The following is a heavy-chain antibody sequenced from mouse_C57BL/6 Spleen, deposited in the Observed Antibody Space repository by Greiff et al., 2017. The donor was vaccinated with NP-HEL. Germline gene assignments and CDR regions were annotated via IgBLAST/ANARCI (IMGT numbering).Heavy chain of an antibody. V-gene: IGHV14-4*01. CDR1: GFNIKDDY. CDR3: TDYYGSSYGY. Sequence: VQLQQPGAELVRPGASVKLSCTASGFNIKDDYMHWVKQRPEQGLEWIGWIDPENGDTEYASKFQGKATITADTSSNTAYLQLSSLTSEDTAVYYCTDYYGSSYGYWGQGTTLTVSS. CDR2: IDPENGDT. D-gene: IGHD1-1*01. J-gene: IGHJ2*01.